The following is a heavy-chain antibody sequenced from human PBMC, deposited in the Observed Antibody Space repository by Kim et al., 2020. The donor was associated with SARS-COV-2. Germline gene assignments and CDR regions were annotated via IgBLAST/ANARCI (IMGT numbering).Heavy chain of an antibody. D-gene: IGHD6-19*01. J-gene: IGHJ6*02. CDR1: GGSISSTNYY. CDR2: ISYSGST. Sequence: SETLSLTCSVSGGSISSTNYYWAWIRQPPGKGLEWIGSISYSGSTYYNPSLKSRVSISVDTSKNQFSLKLTSVTAADTAVYSCSNHQVSGWPATYYYGLHVWGQGTTVTVSS. CDR3: SNHQVSGWPATYYYGLHV. V-gene: IGHV4-39*01.